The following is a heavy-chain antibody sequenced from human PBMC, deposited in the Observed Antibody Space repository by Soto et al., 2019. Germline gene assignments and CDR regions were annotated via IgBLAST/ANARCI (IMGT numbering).Heavy chain of an antibody. CDR3: ASPSVITDPAFDI. D-gene: IGHD3-10*01. CDR2: ISAYNGNT. J-gene: IGHJ3*02. CDR1: GYTFTSYC. V-gene: IGHV1-18*01. Sequence: ASVKVSCKASGYTFTSYCISWVRQAPGQGLEWMGWISAYNGNTNYAQKLQGRVTMTTDTSTSTAYMELRSLRSDDTAVYYCASPSVITDPAFDIWGQGTMVTVS.